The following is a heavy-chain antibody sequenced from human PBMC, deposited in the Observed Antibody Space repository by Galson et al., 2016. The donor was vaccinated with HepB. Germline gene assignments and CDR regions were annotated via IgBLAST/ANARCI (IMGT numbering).Heavy chain of an antibody. CDR1: GFTFTNYW. Sequence: SLRLSCAASGFTFTNYWMSWVRQAPGKGLEWVAQINQDANEKYYVDSVKGRFTISRDNAKNSLYPQMNSLRAEDTAVYYCARDATRGRDFDYWAQGTLVIVSS. J-gene: IGHJ4*02. D-gene: IGHD2-15*01. CDR2: INQDANEK. V-gene: IGHV3-7*01. CDR3: ARDATRGRDFDY.